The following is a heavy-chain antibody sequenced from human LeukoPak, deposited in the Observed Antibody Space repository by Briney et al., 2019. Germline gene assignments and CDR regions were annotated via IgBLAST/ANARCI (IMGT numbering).Heavy chain of an antibody. CDR1: GGTFSSYA. Sequence: VKVSCKASGGTFSSYAISWVRQAPGQGLEWMGWISAYNGNTNYAQKLQGRVTMTTDTSTSTAYMELRSLRSDDTAVYYCARDPVIQLRRGRYYGMDVWGQGTTVTVSS. CDR3: ARDPVIQLRRGRYYGMDV. J-gene: IGHJ6*02. D-gene: IGHD5-18*01. CDR2: ISAYNGNT. V-gene: IGHV1-18*01.